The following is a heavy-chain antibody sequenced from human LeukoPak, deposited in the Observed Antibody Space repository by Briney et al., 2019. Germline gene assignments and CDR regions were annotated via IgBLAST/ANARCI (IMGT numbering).Heavy chain of an antibody. CDR1: GGSFSGYY. Sequence: SETLSLTCAVYGGSFSGYYWSWIRQPPGKGLEWIGEINHSGSTNYNPSLKSRVTISVDTSKNQFSLKLSSVTAADTAVCYCARDYYDSSFAAFDIWGQGTMVTVSS. CDR3: ARDYYDSSFAAFDI. CDR2: INHSGST. D-gene: IGHD3-22*01. V-gene: IGHV4-34*01. J-gene: IGHJ3*02.